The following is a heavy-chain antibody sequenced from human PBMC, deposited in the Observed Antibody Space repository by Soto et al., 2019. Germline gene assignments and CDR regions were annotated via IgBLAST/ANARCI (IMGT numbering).Heavy chain of an antibody. Sequence: KPSETLSLTCAVSGGSISSGGYSWSWIRQPPGKGLEWIGYIYHSGSTYYNPSLKSRVTISVDRSKNQFSLKLSSVTAADTAVYYCARVIEGHCSSTSCYGTRFDPWGQGTLVTVYS. CDR2: IYHSGST. V-gene: IGHV4-30-2*01. J-gene: IGHJ5*02. CDR1: GGSISSGGYS. CDR3: ARVIEGHCSSTSCYGTRFDP. D-gene: IGHD2-2*01.